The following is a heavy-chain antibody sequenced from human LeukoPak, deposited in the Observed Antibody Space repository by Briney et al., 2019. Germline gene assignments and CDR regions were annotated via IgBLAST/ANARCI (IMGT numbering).Heavy chain of an antibody. CDR3: ARGHAVAGTRFYDY. V-gene: IGHV1-2*02. Sequence: ASVKVSCKASGYTFTGYYMHWVRQAPGQGLEWMGWINPNSGGTNYAQKFQGRVTMTRDTSASTAYMELTSLTSEDTAVYYCARGHAVAGTRFYDYWGQGTLVTVSS. CDR2: INPNSGGT. J-gene: IGHJ4*02. CDR1: GYTFTGYY. D-gene: IGHD6-19*01.